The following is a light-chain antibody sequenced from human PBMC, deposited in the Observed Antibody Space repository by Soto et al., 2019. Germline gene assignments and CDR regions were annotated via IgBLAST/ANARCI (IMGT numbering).Light chain of an antibody. CDR2: AAS. CDR3: QQSYRTPTT. V-gene: IGKV1-39*01. CDR1: QSIHNY. J-gene: IGKJ5*01. Sequence: DIQMTQSPSSLSASVGDRVTITCRASQSIHNYLNWYQQKPGKAPRLLIYAASSLQSGVPSRFSGSGSGTDFTLTISSLQPEDFATYYCQQSYRTPTTFGQGTRLEIK.